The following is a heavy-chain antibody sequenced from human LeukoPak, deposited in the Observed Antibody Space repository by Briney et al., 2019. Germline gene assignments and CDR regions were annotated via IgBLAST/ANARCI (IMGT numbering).Heavy chain of an antibody. D-gene: IGHD3-22*01. CDR3: ASTSDYYDSSGYGDDDAFDI. CDR1: GGSISSYY. J-gene: IGHJ3*02. Sequence: SETLPLTCTVSGGSISSYYWSWIRQPAGKGLEWIGRIYTSGSTNYNPSLKSRVTMSVDTSKNQFSLKLSSVTAADTAVYYCASTSDYYDSSGYGDDDAFDIWGQGTMVTVSS. CDR2: IYTSGST. V-gene: IGHV4-4*07.